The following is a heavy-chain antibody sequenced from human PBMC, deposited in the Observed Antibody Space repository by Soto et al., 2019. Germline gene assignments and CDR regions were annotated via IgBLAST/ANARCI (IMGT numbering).Heavy chain of an antibody. V-gene: IGHV1-18*01. J-gene: IGHJ6*02. CDR2: ISPYNGHT. Sequence: QVQLVQSGAEVEKPEASVKVSCKASGYSFTNYGITWVRQAPGQGLEWMGWISPYNGHTNYAQKFQDRVTMTTDTSTRTAYMELRSLRSDDTAVYYCTRLPVEWRMYYYSGMDVWGQGTTVTVSS. CDR3: TRLPVEWRMYYYSGMDV. CDR1: GYSFTNYG. D-gene: IGHD3-3*01.